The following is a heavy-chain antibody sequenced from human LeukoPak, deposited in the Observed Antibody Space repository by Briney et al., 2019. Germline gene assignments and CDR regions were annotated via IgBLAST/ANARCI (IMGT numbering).Heavy chain of an antibody. Sequence: GGSLRLSCAASGFTFSSLWMSWVRQAPGKGLEWVANINEGGSADYYADSVRGRFTISRDNARNSLHLQVNNLRAEDTAVYYCARDWERSRDYWGQGTLVTVSS. J-gene: IGHJ4*02. V-gene: IGHV3-7*01. D-gene: IGHD2-2*01. CDR3: ARDWERSRDY. CDR2: INEGGSAD. CDR1: GFTFSSLW.